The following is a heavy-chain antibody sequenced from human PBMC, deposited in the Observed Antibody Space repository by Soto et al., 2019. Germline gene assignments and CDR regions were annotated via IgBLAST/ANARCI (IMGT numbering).Heavy chain of an antibody. CDR2: ISAYNGNT. J-gene: IGHJ4*02. D-gene: IGHD6-13*01. CDR1: CYTFTSYG. Sequence: ASVKVSCKASCYTFTSYGIIWVRQANGQGLEWMGWISAYNGNTNYAQKLQGRVTMTTDTSTSTAYMELRSLRSDDTAVYYCARAQSSTYYFDYWGQGTLVTVSS. CDR3: ARAQSSTYYFDY. V-gene: IGHV1-18*01.